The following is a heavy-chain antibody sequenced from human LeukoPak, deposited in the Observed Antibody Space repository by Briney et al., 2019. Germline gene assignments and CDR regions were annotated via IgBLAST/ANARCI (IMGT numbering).Heavy chain of an antibody. Sequence: SETLSLTCTVSGGSISSYYWSWIRQPPGKGLEWIGYIYYSGSTKYNPSLKSRVSISVDTSKNQFSLKLSSVTAADTAVYYCASLDTTVTFFDYWGQGTLVTVSS. V-gene: IGHV4-59*08. CDR3: ASLDTTVTFFDY. J-gene: IGHJ4*02. D-gene: IGHD4-17*01. CDR1: GGSISSYY. CDR2: IYYSGST.